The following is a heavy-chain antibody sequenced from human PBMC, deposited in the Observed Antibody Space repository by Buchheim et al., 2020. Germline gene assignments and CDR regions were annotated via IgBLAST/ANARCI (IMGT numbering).Heavy chain of an antibody. CDR2: ISGSGFGT. CDR3: AKDGGRTSWGISPLYYFDH. D-gene: IGHD3-16*01. CDR1: GFTSTSYG. V-gene: IGHV3-23*01. Sequence: EVQLLESGGDLARPGGSLRLSCAGSGFTSTSYGMSWVRQAPGRGLEWVAGISGSGFGTWYAESVKGRFTISRDHSKNTLFLQMDSLRVEDTAVYYCAKDGGRTSWGISPLYYFDHWGQGSL. J-gene: IGHJ4*02.